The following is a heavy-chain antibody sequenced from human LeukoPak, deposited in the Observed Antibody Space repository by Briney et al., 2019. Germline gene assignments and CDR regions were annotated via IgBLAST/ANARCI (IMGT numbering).Heavy chain of an antibody. V-gene: IGHV1-46*01. Sequence: ASVKVSCKASGYTFTDYYVHWVRRAPGLGLEWMGVINPGGGRTTYAQKFQDRVNMTRDTSTSTVYMELSGLTSADTAVYYCARQGVQFLWAQFFDYWGQGTQLIVAS. CDR3: ARQGVQFLWAQFFDY. CDR1: GYTFTDYY. J-gene: IGHJ4*02. CDR2: INPGGGRT. D-gene: IGHD3-3*01.